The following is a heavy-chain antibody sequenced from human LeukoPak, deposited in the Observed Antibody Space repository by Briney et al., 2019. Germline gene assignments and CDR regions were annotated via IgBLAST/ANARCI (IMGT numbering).Heavy chain of an antibody. J-gene: IGHJ5*02. Sequence: GGSLRLSCAASGFTFSSYAMHWVRPAPGKGLEWVAVISYDGSNKYYADSVKGRFTISRDNSKNTLYLQMNSLRAEDTAVYYCARGGQWELRVGWFDPWGQGTLVTVSS. V-gene: IGHV3-30-3*01. CDR2: ISYDGSNK. CDR3: ARGGQWELRVGWFDP. D-gene: IGHD1-26*01. CDR1: GFTFSSYA.